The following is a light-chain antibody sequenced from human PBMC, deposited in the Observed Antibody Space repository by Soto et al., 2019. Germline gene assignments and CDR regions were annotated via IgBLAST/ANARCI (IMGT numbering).Light chain of an antibody. CDR1: SSDVGGYNY. CDR3: SSYTSSSSYV. CDR2: DVS. Sequence: QSVLTQPASVSGSPGQSITISCTGTSSDVGGYNYVSWYQQHPGKAPKLMIYDVSNRPSGVSNRFYGYKSGNTASLTISGLQAEDEADYYCSSYTSSSSYVFGTGTKVTVL. J-gene: IGLJ1*01. V-gene: IGLV2-14*01.